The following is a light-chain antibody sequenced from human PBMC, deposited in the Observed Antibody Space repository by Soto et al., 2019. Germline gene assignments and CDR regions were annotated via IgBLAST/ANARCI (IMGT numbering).Light chain of an antibody. V-gene: IGLV1-40*01. CDR1: SSNIGAGFD. J-gene: IGLJ3*02. CDR2: GNS. Sequence: QAVLTQPPSVSGAPGQRVTISCTGSSSNIGAGFDVHWYHQIAGTAPKLLIYGNSNRPSGVPDRFSGSKSGTSASLAINGLQAEDEAQYYCQSYDNSLSGYWVFGGGTKLTVL. CDR3: QSYDNSLSGYWV.